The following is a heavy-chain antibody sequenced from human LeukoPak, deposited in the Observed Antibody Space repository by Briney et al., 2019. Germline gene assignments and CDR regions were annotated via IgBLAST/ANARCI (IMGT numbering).Heavy chain of an antibody. CDR3: ARMGARGAFDI. J-gene: IGHJ3*02. V-gene: IGHV1-18*01. D-gene: IGHD1-26*01. CDR2: IIAYNGNT. Sequence: GACVQGSCKAAGSLFTSDGISGGRRAPGQGGGRRGWIIAYNGNTNYSQKLQGRVTMTTDTSTSTAYMELRTLRSDDTAVYYCARMGARGAFDIWGQGTMVTVSS. CDR1: GSLFTSDG.